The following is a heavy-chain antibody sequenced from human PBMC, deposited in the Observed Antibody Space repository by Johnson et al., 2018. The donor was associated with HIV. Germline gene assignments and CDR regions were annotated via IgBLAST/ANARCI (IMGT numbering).Heavy chain of an antibody. CDR1: GFTFSRYA. J-gene: IGHJ3*02. D-gene: IGHD3-22*01. CDR3: ARSSGYYGTDAFDI. V-gene: IGHV3-30-3*01. Sequence: QVQLVESGGGVVQPGRSLRLSCAASGFTFSRYAMHWVRQAPGKGLEWVAVISYDGSNKYYADSVKGRFTISRDNSKNTLYLQMNSLRPEDTAVYYCARSSGYYGTDAFDIWGQGSTVSVSS. CDR2: ISYDGSNK.